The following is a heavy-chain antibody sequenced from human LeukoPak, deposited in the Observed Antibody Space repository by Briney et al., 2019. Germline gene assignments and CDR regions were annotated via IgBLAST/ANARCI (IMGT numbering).Heavy chain of an antibody. J-gene: IGHJ4*02. D-gene: IGHD3-3*01. V-gene: IGHV3-23*01. CDR2: ISGDSATI. Sequence: GGSLRLSCAASGFTFSPYAMSWVRQAPGKGLEWVSAISGDSATIYYADSVKGRFTISRDNSKNTLYLQMNSLRAEDTAVYYCAKVVDDFWSGYGAEGYYFDYWGQGTLVTVSS. CDR1: GFTFSPYA. CDR3: AKVVDDFWSGYGAEGYYFDY.